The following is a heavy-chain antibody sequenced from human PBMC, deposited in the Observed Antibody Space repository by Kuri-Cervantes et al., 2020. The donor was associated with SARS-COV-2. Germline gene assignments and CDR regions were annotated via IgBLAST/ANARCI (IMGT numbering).Heavy chain of an antibody. Sequence: SVKVSCKASGGTFDSYTISWVRQTPGQGLEWMGGIITAFGTANYAQKFQGRVTITADESTSTAYMELSSLRSEDTAVYYCARGSYGSGSYWYYYYGMDVWGQGTTVTVSS. CDR1: GGTFDSYT. J-gene: IGHJ6*02. CDR3: ARGSYGSGSYWYYYYGMDV. CDR2: IITAFGTA. D-gene: IGHD3-10*01. V-gene: IGHV1-69*13.